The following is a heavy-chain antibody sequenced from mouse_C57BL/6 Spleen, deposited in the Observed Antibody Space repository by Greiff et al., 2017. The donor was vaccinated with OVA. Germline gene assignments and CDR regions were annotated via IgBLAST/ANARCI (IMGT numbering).Heavy chain of an antibody. CDR1: GYTFTDYE. D-gene: IGHD3-3*01. Sequence: QVHVKQSGAELVRPGASVTLSCKASGYTFTDYEMHWVKQTPVHGLEWIGAIDPETGGTAYNQKFKGKAILTADKSSSTAYMELRSLTSEDSAVYYCTRGGTGYWGQGTTLTVSS. V-gene: IGHV1-15*01. J-gene: IGHJ2*01. CDR2: IDPETGGT. CDR3: TRGGTGY.